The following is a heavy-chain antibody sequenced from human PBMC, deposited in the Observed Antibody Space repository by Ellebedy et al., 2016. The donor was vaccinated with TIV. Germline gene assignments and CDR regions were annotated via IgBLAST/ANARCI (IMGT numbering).Heavy chain of an antibody. Sequence: GESLKISCTVSGITFSTYGMNWVRQAPGKGLEWVSYISYNGGSIDYADSVKGRFTISRDNAKNSIYLEMNSIRNEDTAVYYCARGGAARPDYWGQGTLVIVSS. CDR1: GITFSTYG. V-gene: IGHV3-48*02. CDR2: ISYNGGSI. J-gene: IGHJ4*02. D-gene: IGHD6-6*01. CDR3: ARGGAARPDY.